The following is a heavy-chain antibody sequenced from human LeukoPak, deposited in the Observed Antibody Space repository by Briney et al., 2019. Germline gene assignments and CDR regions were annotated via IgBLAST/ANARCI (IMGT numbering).Heavy chain of an antibody. Sequence: ASVKVSCKASGYTFTSYGISWVRQAPGQGLEWMGWISAYNGNTNYAQKLQGRVTITTDTSTSTAYMELRRLRSDDTAVYYCARDRVGQLGGAYMDVWGKGTTVTVSS. CDR1: GYTFTSYG. CDR2: ISAYNGNT. CDR3: ARDRVGQLGGAYMDV. J-gene: IGHJ6*03. V-gene: IGHV1-18*01. D-gene: IGHD6-6*01.